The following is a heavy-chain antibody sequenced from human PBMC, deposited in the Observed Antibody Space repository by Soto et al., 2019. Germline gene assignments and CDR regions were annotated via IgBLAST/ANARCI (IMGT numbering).Heavy chain of an antibody. D-gene: IGHD1-26*01. J-gene: IGHJ6*02. CDR2: INPKSAAT. V-gene: IGHV1-2*02. CDR3: ARVKVGLDFYNGMAV. Sequence: QVQLVQSGAEVKKSGASVKVSCKASGYSVSDYFIQWVRQAPGQGLEWVAWINPKSAATNYAKKFQGRVPLTRDTSFSTAYMELTRLRPDDTAVYYCARVKVGLDFYNGMAVWGQGTTGSFSS. CDR1: GYSVSDYF.